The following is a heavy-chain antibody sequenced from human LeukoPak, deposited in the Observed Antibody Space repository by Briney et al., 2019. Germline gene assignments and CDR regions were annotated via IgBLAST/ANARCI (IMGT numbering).Heavy chain of an antibody. V-gene: IGHV4-61*02. J-gene: IGHJ3*02. Sequence: PSETLSLTCTVSGGSISSGSYYWSWIRQPAGKGLEWIGRIYTSGSTNYNPSLKSRVTISVDTSKNQFPLKLSSVTAADTAVYYCARGREELLGAFDIWGQGTMVTVSS. CDR1: GGSISSGSYY. CDR3: ARGREELLGAFDI. CDR2: IYTSGST. D-gene: IGHD1-26*01.